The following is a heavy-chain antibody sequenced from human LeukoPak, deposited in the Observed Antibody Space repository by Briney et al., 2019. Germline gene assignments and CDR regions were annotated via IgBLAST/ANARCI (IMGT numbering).Heavy chain of an antibody. V-gene: IGHV3-23*01. CDR3: AKSITMIVVVTAFDY. J-gene: IGHJ4*02. CDR2: ISGSGGTT. CDR1: GFTFSSYA. D-gene: IGHD3-22*01. Sequence: AGGSLRLSCAASGFTFSSYAMNWVRQAPGKGLEWVSTISGSGGTTYYADSVKGRFTISRDNSKNTLYLQMNSLRAEDTAVYYCAKSITMIVVVTAFDYWGQGTLVTVSS.